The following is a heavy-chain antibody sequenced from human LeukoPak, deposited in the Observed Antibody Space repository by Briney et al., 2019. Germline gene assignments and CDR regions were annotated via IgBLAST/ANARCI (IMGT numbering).Heavy chain of an antibody. D-gene: IGHD3-22*01. J-gene: IGHJ4*02. Sequence: GGSLRLSCAASGFTFSSYAMHWVRQAPGKGLEWVAVMSYDGSNKYYADSVKGRFTISRDNSKNTLYLQMNSLRAEDTAVYYCARDPGDSSGYGANWGQGTLVTVSS. V-gene: IGHV3-30-3*01. CDR3: ARDPGDSSGYGAN. CDR1: GFTFSSYA. CDR2: MSYDGSNK.